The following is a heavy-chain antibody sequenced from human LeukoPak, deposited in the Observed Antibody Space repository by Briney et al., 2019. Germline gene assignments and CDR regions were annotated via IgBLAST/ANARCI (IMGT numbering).Heavy chain of an antibody. D-gene: IGHD5-18*01. CDR1: GFTFSSYA. J-gene: IGHJ3*02. CDR2: ISGSGGNT. V-gene: IGHV3-23*01. CDR3: AKYRIQLWLQDAFDI. Sequence: GGSLRLSCAASGFTFSSYAMSWVRQAPGKGLEWVSAISGSGGNTYYADSVKGRFTISRDNSKNTLYLQMNSLRAEDTAVYYCAKYRIQLWLQDAFDIWGQGTMVTVSS.